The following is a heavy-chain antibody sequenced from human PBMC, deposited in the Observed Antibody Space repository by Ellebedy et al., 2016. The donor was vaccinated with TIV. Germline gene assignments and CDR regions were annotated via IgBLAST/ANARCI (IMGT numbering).Heavy chain of an antibody. CDR3: AKDYSRLHGMDV. CDR2: ICGSGSGT. J-gene: IGHJ6*02. V-gene: IGHV3-23*01. Sequence: GESLKISCAASGFTFSNFAMSWVRLAPGKGLEWVSTICGSGSGTYSADSVKGRFTISRDNSKNPLYLQMNSLRVEDTAVYYCAKDYSRLHGMDVWGQGTTVTVSS. CDR1: GFTFSNFA. D-gene: IGHD4-11*01.